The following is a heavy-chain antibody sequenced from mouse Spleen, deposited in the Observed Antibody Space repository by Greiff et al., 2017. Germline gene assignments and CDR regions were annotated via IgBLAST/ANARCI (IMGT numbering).Heavy chain of an antibody. CDR3: ARSDDGYYPSY. J-gene: IGHJ3*01. CDR2: IYPRSGNT. Sequence: QVQLKQSGAELARPGASVKLSCKASGYTFTSYGISWVKQRTGQGLEWIGEIYPRSGNTYYNEKFKGKATLTADKSSSTAYMELRSLTSEDSAVYFCARSDDGYYPSYWGQGTLVTVSA. CDR1: GYTFTSYG. V-gene: IGHV1-81*01. D-gene: IGHD2-3*01.